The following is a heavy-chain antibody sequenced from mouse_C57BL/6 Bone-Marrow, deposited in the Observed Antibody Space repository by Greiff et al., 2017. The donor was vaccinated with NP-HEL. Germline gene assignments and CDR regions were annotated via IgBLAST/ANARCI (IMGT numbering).Heavy chain of an antibody. CDR2: IDPSDSYT. D-gene: IGHD2-4*01. CDR1: GYTFTSYW. CDR3: AREGGLRRRTYAMDY. V-gene: IGHV1-69*01. Sequence: QVQLQQPGAELVMPGASVKLSCKASGYTFTSYWMHWVKQRPGQGLEWIGEIDPSDSYTNYNQKFKGKSTLTVDKSSSTAYMQLSSLTSEDSAVYYCAREGGLRRRTYAMDYWGQGTSVTVSS. J-gene: IGHJ4*01.